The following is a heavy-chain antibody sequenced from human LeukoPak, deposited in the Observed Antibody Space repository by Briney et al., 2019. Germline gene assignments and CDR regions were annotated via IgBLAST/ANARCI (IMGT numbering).Heavy chain of an antibody. D-gene: IGHD2-15*01. J-gene: IGHJ3*02. Sequence: SETLSLTCTISGGSISSGGYYWSWIRQHPGKGLEWIGYIYYSGSTYYNPSLKSRVTISVDTSKNQFSLKLSSVTAADTAVYYCAGRGSDSGTFDIWGPGTFVTVSS. CDR3: AGRGSDSGTFDI. CDR1: GGSISSGGYY. CDR2: IYYSGST. V-gene: IGHV4-31*03.